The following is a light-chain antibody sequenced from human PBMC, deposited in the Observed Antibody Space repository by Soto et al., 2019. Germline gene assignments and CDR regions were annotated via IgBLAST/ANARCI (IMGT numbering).Light chain of an antibody. J-gene: IGKJ2*01. V-gene: IGKV1-5*01. CDR1: QIIGSS. CDR3: QQYYSYSYP. Sequence: DIQMTQSPSTLSASVGDRVTITCRASQIIGSSLAWYQQTPGRAPKLLIYDASTLHTGVPSRFSGSESGTEFTLTISSLQPDDSATYSCQQYYSYSYPFGQGT. CDR2: DAS.